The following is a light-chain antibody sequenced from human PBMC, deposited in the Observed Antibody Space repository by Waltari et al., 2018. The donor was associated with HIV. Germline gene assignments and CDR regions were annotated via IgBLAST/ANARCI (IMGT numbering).Light chain of an antibody. CDR1: NSNIGTHE. CDR2: NTN. V-gene: IGLV1-40*01. Sequence: QSVLTQPPSVSGAPGQWVTPSCTGGNSNIGTHEVHWYQQLPATAPQLIIYNTNNRPSGVPDRFSGSKSGTSASLAITGLQAEDEADYYCQSSDSTLSGSVFGGGTKLTVL. J-gene: IGLJ2*01. CDR3: QSSDSTLSGSV.